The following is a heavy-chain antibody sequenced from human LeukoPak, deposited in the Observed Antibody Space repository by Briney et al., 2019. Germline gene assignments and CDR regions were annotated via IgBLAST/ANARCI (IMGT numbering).Heavy chain of an antibody. Sequence: PSETLSLTCSVSGGSISNYYWSWIRQPAGKGLEWIGHIHTSENTNYNPSLKSRVTMSVDTSKNQFSLKLSSVTAADTAVYYCAREVYISWRSFDYWGQGTLVTVSS. CDR1: GGSISNYY. V-gene: IGHV4-4*07. CDR2: IHTSENT. CDR3: AREVYISWRSFDY. J-gene: IGHJ4*02. D-gene: IGHD3-3*01.